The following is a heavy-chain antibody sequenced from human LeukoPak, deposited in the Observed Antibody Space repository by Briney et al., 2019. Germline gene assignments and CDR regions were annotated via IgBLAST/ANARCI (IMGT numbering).Heavy chain of an antibody. CDR3: ATVHEEVHWFDP. Sequence: ASVKVSCKVSGYTLTELSMHWVRQAPGKGLEWMGGFDPEDGETIYAQKFQGRVTMTEDTSTDTAYMELSSLRSEDTAVYYCATVHEEVHWFDPWGQGTLVTVSS. J-gene: IGHJ5*02. CDR2: FDPEDGET. D-gene: IGHD1-1*01. CDR1: GYTLTELS. V-gene: IGHV1-24*01.